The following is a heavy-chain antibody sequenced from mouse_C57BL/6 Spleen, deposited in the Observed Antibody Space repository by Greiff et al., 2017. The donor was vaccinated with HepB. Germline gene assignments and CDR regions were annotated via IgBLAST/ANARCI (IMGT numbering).Heavy chain of an antibody. CDR2: IDPNSGGT. V-gene: IGHV1-72*01. J-gene: IGHJ2*01. Sequence: QVQLQQPGAELVKPGASVKLSCKASGYTFTSYWMHWVKQRPGRGREWIGRIDPNSGGTKYNEEFKSKATLTVDKPSSTAYMQLSSLTSEDSACYYCARDYGSSWYFDYWGQGTTLTVSS. CDR3: ARDYGSSWYFDY. CDR1: GYTFTSYW. D-gene: IGHD1-1*01.